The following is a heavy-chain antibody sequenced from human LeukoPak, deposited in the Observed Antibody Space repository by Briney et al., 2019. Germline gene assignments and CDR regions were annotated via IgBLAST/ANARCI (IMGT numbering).Heavy chain of an antibody. V-gene: IGHV4-34*01. CDR3: ARAVLLWFGELIGNYYYMDV. CDR1: GGSFSGYY. J-gene: IGHJ6*03. Sequence: PSETLSLTCAVYGGSFSGYYWSWISQPPGKGLEWIGEINHSGSTNYNPSLKSRVTISVDTSKNQFSLKLSSVTAADTAVYYCARAVLLWFGELIGNYYYMDVWGKGTTVTVSS. CDR2: INHSGST. D-gene: IGHD3-10*01.